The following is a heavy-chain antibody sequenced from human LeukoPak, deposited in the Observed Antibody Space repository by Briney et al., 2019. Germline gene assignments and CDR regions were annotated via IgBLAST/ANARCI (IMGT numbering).Heavy chain of an antibody. J-gene: IGHJ4*02. D-gene: IGHD3-22*01. CDR2: ISGSGGST. CDR1: GFTFSSYA. CDR3: AKDQPFYYDSSGYMAPFDY. Sequence: PGGSLTLSCAASGFTFSSYAMSWVRQAPGQGLEWVSAISGSGGSTYYADSVKGRFTISRDNSKNTLYLQMNSLRAEDTAVYYCAKDQPFYYDSSGYMAPFDYWGQGTLVTVSS. V-gene: IGHV3-23*01.